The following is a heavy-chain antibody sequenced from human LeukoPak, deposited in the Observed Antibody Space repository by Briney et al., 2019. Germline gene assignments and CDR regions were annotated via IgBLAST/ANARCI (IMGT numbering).Heavy chain of an antibody. CDR3: ARETYYYGSASYQGFDY. J-gene: IGHJ4*02. D-gene: IGHD3-10*01. CDR1: GGSISSGDYY. Sequence: PSETLSLTCTVSGGSISSGDYYWSWIRQPPGKGLEWIGYIYYSGSTYYNPSLKSRVTISVDTSKNQFSLKLSSVTAADTAVYYCARETYYYGSASYQGFDYWGQGTLVTVSS. V-gene: IGHV4-30-4*01. CDR2: IYYSGST.